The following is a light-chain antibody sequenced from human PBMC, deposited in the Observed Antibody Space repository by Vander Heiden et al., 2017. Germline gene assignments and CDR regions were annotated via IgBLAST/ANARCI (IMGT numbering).Light chain of an antibody. CDR3: QTWDGNTGV. CDR2: QDN. CDR1: NLGRKF. V-gene: IGLV3-1*01. J-gene: IGLJ1*01. Sequence: SYDPFQPPSVSVSPGQTAIITRSGDNLGRKFLCWYQQKPGQSPILDMYQDNKRPSGIPGRFSGSNSGNTATLTVGGTQPTDEADYYCQTWDGNTGVFGTGTKVTVL.